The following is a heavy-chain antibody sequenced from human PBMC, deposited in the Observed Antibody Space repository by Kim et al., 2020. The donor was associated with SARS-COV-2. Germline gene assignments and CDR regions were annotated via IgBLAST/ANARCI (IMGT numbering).Heavy chain of an antibody. D-gene: IGHD3-10*01. CDR3: AREALMVRGFIEWFDP. CDR2: IYTTTSTI. CDR1: GFTFNRFS. Sequence: GGSLRLSCRASGFTFNRFSMNWVRQAPGKGLEWISHIYTTTSTIYYADSVKGRFTISRDNAKNLLYLQMNNLRDGDTAVYYCAREALMVRGFIEWFDPWGQGTLVTVSS. V-gene: IGHV3-48*02. J-gene: IGHJ5*02.